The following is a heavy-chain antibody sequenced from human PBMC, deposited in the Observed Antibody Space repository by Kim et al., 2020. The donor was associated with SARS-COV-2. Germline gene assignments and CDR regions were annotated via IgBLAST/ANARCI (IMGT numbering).Heavy chain of an antibody. CDR1: GFTFSSYE. J-gene: IGHJ4*02. CDR3: ARGDGSRIGAPYYFDY. D-gene: IGHD1-26*01. Sequence: GGSLRLSCAASGFTFSSYEMNWVRQAPGKGLEWVSYISSSGSTIYYADSVKGRFTISRDNAKNSLYLQMNSLRAEDTAVYYCARGDGSRIGAPYYFDYWGQGTLVTVSS. CDR2: ISSSGSTI. V-gene: IGHV3-48*03.